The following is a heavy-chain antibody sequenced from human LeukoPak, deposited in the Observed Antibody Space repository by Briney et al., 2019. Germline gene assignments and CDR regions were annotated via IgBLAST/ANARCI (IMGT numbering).Heavy chain of an antibody. CDR2: IRYDGSNK. J-gene: IGHJ6*03. D-gene: IGHD2-2*01. CDR3: ARDALDIVVVPAALYYYYYMDV. V-gene: IGHV3-30*02. Sequence: GGSLRLSCAASGFTFSSYGMHWVRQAPGKGLEWVAFIRYDGSNKCYADSVKGRFTISRDNSKNTLYLQMNSLRAEDTAVYYCARDALDIVVVPAALYYYYYMDVWGKGTTVTVSS. CDR1: GFTFSSYG.